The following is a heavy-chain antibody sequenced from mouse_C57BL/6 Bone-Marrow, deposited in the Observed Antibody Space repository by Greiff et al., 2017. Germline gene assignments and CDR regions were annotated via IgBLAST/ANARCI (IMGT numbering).Heavy chain of an antibody. V-gene: IGHV2-2*01. CDR2: IWSGGST. CDR3: ARRWLLPYYYYAMDY. D-gene: IGHD2-3*01. Sequence: VQLQQSGPGLVQPSQSLSITCTVSGFSLTSYGVHWVRQSPGKGLEWLGVIWSGGSTDYNAAFISRLSISKDNSKSQVFFKMNSLQADDTAIYYCARRWLLPYYYYAMDYWGQGTSVTVSS. J-gene: IGHJ4*01. CDR1: GFSLTSYG.